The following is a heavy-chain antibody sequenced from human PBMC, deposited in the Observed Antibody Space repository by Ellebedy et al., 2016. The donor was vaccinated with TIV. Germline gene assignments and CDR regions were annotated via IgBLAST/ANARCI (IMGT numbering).Heavy chain of an antibody. CDR3: ARVPALPRGRFDP. CDR2: VYYSGRP. J-gene: IGHJ5*02. V-gene: IGHV4-39*07. CDR1: GGSVSSTRYY. Sequence: MPSETLSLTCSVSGGSVSSTRYYWAWIRQPPGKGLEYIGSVYYSGRPYYNPSFKSRVTLSADTSKNQFSLNLSSVTAAATAVYYCARVPALPRGRFDPWGQGTLVTVSS.